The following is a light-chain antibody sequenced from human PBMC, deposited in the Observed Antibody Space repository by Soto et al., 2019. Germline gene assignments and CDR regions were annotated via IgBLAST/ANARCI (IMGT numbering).Light chain of an antibody. CDR2: AAS. V-gene: IGKV1-39*01. CDR3: QQSYSSPPT. Sequence: VQMTQSASSLSASVEYRVIITCRASQSISNHLNWYQQKQGKAPKLLIFAASSLQSGVPSRFSGSRSGPDFNLTISSLQTEDFATYYCQQSYSSPPTFGQGTKVDIK. CDR1: QSISNH. J-gene: IGKJ1*01.